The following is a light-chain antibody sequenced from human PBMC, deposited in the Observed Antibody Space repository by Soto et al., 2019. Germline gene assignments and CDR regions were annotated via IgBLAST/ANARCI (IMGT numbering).Light chain of an antibody. CDR1: SSDIGRYNY. V-gene: IGLV2-8*01. Sequence: QSVLTQPPSASGSPGQSVTISCTGTSSDIGRYNYVSWYQHHPDKAPKLIIYEVSKRPPGVPDRFSGSKSDNTASLTVSGVQAEDVTDYDFRSYGRRNTFVFATVTEVT. CDR2: EVS. CDR3: RSYGRRNTFV. J-gene: IGLJ1*01.